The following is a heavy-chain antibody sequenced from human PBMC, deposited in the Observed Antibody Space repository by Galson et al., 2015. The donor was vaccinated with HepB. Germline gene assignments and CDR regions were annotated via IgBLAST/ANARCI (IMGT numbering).Heavy chain of an antibody. J-gene: IGHJ4*02. V-gene: IGHV3-73*01. D-gene: IGHD5-12*01. CDR2: IRSKGNDYAT. CDR1: GFTFSGSA. Sequence: SLRLSCAASGFTFSGSAIHWVRQASGKGPEWVGRIRSKGNDYATSYVESLKGRFTISRDDSRNVAYLHMKSLKTEDTAVYYCTRMGDFSGYSSKWGQGTLVTVSS. CDR3: TRMGDFSGYSSK.